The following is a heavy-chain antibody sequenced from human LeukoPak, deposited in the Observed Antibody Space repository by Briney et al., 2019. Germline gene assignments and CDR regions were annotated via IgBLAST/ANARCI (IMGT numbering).Heavy chain of an antibody. J-gene: IGHJ4*01. Sequence: GGSQRLSCAASGFPFSSYRMNWARHAPRKGVEWVSSIISSSSYIYYAYSVNGRFTITRDNAKNSLYLQMNRLRAEHTAVYDCARDSDSMIVVVAYFDYWGQGTLVTVSS. CDR1: GFPFSSYR. D-gene: IGHD3-22*01. V-gene: IGHV3-21*01. CDR3: ARDSDSMIVVVAYFDY. CDR2: IISSSSYI.